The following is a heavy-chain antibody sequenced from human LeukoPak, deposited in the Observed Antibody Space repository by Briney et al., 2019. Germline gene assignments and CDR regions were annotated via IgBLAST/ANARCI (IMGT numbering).Heavy chain of an antibody. CDR3: AKASHPSGVYVDTAMVY. D-gene: IGHD5-18*01. Sequence: GGSLRLSCEASGFTFNSFGMHWVRQAPGKGLEWVAVISYDGSNKYYADSVKGRFTISRDNSKNTLYLQMNSLRAEDTAVYYCAKASHPSGVYVDTAMVYWGQGTLVTVSS. V-gene: IGHV3-30*18. J-gene: IGHJ4*02. CDR2: ISYDGSNK. CDR1: GFTFNSFG.